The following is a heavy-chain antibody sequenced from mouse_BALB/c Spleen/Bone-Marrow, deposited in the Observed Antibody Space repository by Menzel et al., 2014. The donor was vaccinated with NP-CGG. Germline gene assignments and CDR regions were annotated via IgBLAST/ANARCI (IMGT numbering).Heavy chain of an antibody. CDR2: IDPANGNT. V-gene: IGHV14-3*02. J-gene: IGHJ3*01. CDR1: GFNIEDTY. Sequence: DVKLQESGAELVKPGASVKLSCTASGFNIEDTYMHWVKQRPEQGLEWIGRIDPANGNTKYDPKFQGKATITADTSSNTAYLQLSSLTSEDTAVYYCARYNYGSSQFAYWGQGTLVTVSA. D-gene: IGHD1-1*01. CDR3: ARYNYGSSQFAY.